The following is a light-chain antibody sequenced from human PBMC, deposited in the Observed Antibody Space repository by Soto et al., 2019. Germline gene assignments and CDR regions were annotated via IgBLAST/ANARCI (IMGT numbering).Light chain of an antibody. Sequence: EMVMTQSPATLSVSPGERATLSCRASHSVRNNLAWYQQKPGQAPRLLIYGASTRATGIPARFSGSGSGTEFTLTISSLQSEDFAVYYCQHYNNWPPWTFGQGTKVEIK. CDR1: HSVRNN. J-gene: IGKJ1*01. V-gene: IGKV3-15*01. CDR2: GAS. CDR3: QHYNNWPPWT.